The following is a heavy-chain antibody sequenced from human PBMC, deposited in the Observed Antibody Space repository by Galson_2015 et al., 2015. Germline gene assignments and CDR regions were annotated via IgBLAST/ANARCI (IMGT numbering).Heavy chain of an antibody. Sequence: SLRLSCAASGFSVSNNYMSWVRQAPGKGLEWVSVIYSAGRTDYADSVKGRFTISRDNPKNTLYLQMNSLRAEDTAAYYCASKRSDWYTYWGQGTLVTVSS. CDR2: IYSAGRT. CDR1: GFSVSNNY. V-gene: IGHV3-53*01. CDR3: ASKRSDWYTY. J-gene: IGHJ4*02. D-gene: IGHD2-21*02.